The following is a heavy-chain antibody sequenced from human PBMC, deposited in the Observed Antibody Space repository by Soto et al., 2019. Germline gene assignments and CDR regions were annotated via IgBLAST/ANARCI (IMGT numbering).Heavy chain of an antibody. J-gene: IGHJ4*02. Sequence: NPSETLSLTCTVSGGSISSSSYYWGWIRQPPGKGLEWIGSIYYSGSTYYNPSLKSRVTISVDTSKNQFSLKLSSVTAADTAVYYGARQAGTGTTMVYWGQGTLVTVSS. V-gene: IGHV4-39*01. CDR1: GGSISSSSYY. D-gene: IGHD1-7*01. CDR2: IYYSGST. CDR3: ARQAGTGTTMVY.